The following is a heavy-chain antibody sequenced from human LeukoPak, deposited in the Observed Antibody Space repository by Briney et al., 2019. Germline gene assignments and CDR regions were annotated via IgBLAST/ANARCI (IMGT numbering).Heavy chain of an antibody. CDR2: INSDGSRT. J-gene: IGHJ4*02. CDR1: GFCFSSHW. D-gene: IGHD6-13*01. CDR3: TRAIAD. Sequence: PGGSLRLSCAASGFCFSSHWRHWVRQAPGKGLVWVSHINSDGSRTNYADPVKGRFTISRDNAKNTLYLQMDSLRVEDTAVYFCTRAIADWGQGTLVTVSS. V-gene: IGHV3-74*01.